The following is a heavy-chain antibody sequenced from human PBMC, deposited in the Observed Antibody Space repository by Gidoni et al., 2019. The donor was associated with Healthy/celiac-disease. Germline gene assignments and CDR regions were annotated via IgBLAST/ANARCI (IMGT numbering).Heavy chain of an antibody. Sequence: QVQLVESGGGVVQPGRSLRLSCAASGFTFSSYGMHWVRQAPGKGLEWVAVISYDGSNKYYADSVKGRFTISRDNSKNTLYLQMNSLRAEDTAVYYCAKGVGERITMVRGPDYWGQGTLVTVSS. CDR2: ISYDGSNK. D-gene: IGHD3-10*01. CDR3: AKGVGERITMVRGPDY. J-gene: IGHJ4*02. V-gene: IGHV3-30*18. CDR1: GFTFSSYG.